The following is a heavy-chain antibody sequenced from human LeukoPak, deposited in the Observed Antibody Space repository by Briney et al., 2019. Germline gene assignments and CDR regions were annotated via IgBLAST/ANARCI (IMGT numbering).Heavy chain of an antibody. V-gene: IGHV1-69*13. CDR2: IIPIFGTA. Sequence: ASVKVSCKASGGTFSSYAISWVRQAPGQGLEWMGGIIPIFGTANYAQKFQGRVTITADESTSTAYMELSSLRSEDTAVYYCARTSDYDILTGYWNWFDPWGQGTLVTVSS. CDR3: ARTSDYDILTGYWNWFDP. D-gene: IGHD3-9*01. J-gene: IGHJ5*02. CDR1: GGTFSSYA.